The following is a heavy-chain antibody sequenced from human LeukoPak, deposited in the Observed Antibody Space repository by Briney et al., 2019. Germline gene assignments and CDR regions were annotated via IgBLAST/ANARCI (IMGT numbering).Heavy chain of an antibody. D-gene: IGHD3-16*01. CDR2: ISGNGVNT. J-gene: IGHJ6*02. CDR1: GFTFSDFG. V-gene: IGHV3-23*01. Sequence: GGSLRLSCACSGFTFSDFGMAWVRQVPGKGLEWVSTISGNGVNTHYADSVNSRFTISRDDSKNTLYLQMNSLRGEGTALYYCVRGGGYGMDVWGQGTTVTVSS. CDR3: VRGGGYGMDV.